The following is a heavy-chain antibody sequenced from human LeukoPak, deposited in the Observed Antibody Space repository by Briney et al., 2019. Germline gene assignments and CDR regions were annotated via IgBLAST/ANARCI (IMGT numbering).Heavy chain of an antibody. J-gene: IGHJ3*02. Sequence: SETLSLTCTVSGGSISSSSYYWGWIRQPPGKGLEWIGEINHSGSTNYNPSLKSRVTISVDTSKNQFSLKLSSVTAADTAVYYCARAPYYYDSSGSHAFDIWGQGTMVTVSS. D-gene: IGHD3-22*01. CDR3: ARAPYYYDSSGSHAFDI. CDR1: GGSISSSSYY. CDR2: INHSGST. V-gene: IGHV4-39*07.